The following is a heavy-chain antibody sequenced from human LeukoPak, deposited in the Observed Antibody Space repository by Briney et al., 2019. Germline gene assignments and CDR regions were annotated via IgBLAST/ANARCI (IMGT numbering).Heavy chain of an antibody. J-gene: IGHJ4*02. Sequence: PSETLSLTCTVSGGSIGTYYWSWIRQPPGKGLEYLGYIYHTGTTSYNTSLKSRVTISVDTSNNQFSLRLNSVTAADTALYYCARSPGVGYSGGSCHFDYWAQGILVTVSS. V-gene: IGHV4-59*08. CDR3: ARSPGVGYSGGSCHFDY. D-gene: IGHD2-15*01. CDR2: IYHTGTT. CDR1: GGSIGTYY.